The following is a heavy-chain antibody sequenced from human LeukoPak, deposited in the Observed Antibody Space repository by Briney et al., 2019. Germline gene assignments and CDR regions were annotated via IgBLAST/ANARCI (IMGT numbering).Heavy chain of an antibody. D-gene: IGHD3-22*01. CDR1: GGTFSSYS. CDR3: AGDSSGYKDSFFDY. J-gene: IGHJ4*02. Sequence: SVKVSCKASGGTFSSYSISWVRQAPGQGLEWMGGIIPIFGTANYAQKFQGRVTITADESTSTAYMELSSLRSEDTAVYYCAGDSSGYKDSFFDYWGRGTLVTVSS. CDR2: IIPIFGTA. V-gene: IGHV1-69*13.